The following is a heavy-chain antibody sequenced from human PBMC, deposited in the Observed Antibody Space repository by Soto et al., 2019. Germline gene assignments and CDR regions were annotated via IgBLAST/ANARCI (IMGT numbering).Heavy chain of an antibody. V-gene: IGHV3-9*01. CDR2: ISWNSGSI. J-gene: IGHJ6*02. CDR1: GFTFDDYA. CDR3: AKDNSPCYYYGMDV. Sequence: GGSLRLSCAASGFTFDDYAMHWVRQAPGKGLEWVSGISWNSGSIGYADSVKGRFTISRDNAKNSLYLQMNSLRAEDTALYYCAKDNSPCYYYGMDVWGQGTTVTVSS.